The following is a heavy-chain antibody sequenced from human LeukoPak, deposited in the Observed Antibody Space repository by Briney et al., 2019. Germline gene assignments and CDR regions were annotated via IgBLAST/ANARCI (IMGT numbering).Heavy chain of an antibody. CDR3: AKNKGVVGATRVRAFHI. CDR1: RFTFNYYS. D-gene: IGHD1-26*01. V-gene: IGHV3-21*04. CDR2: ITSSSNYI. J-gene: IGHJ3*02. Sequence: PGGSLRLSCAASRFTFNYYSMNWVRQALGKGLEWVSSITSSSNYIHYADSVKGRFTISRDNARNSLYLQMNSLRAEDTAVYYCAKNKGVVGATRVRAFHIWGQGTMVTVSS.